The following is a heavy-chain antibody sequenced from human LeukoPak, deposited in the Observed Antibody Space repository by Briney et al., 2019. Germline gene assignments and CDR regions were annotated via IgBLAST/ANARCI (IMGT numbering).Heavy chain of an antibody. CDR3: ARDSVRYDFWSGYYMNY. V-gene: IGHV3-7*01. Sequence: GGSLRLSCAASGFTFSSYWMSWVRQAPGKGLEWVANIKQDASEKYYVDSVKGRFTTSRDNAKNSLYLQMNSLRAEDTAVYYCARDSVRYDFWSGYYMNYWGQGSLVTVSS. J-gene: IGHJ4*02. CDR1: GFTFSSYW. CDR2: IKQDASEK. D-gene: IGHD3-3*01.